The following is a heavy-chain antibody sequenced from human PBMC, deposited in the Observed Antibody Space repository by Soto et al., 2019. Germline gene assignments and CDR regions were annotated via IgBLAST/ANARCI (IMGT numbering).Heavy chain of an antibody. V-gene: IGHV4-59*01. CDR3: ARDLRKGEILWFGEFS. D-gene: IGHD3-10*01. J-gene: IGHJ4*02. Sequence: SETLSLTCTVSGGSISSYYWGWIRQPPGKGLEWIGYIYYSGSTNYNPSLKSRVTISVDTSKNQFSLKLSSVTAADTAVYYCARDLRKGEILWFGEFSWGQGTLVTVSS. CDR2: IYYSGST. CDR1: GGSISSYY.